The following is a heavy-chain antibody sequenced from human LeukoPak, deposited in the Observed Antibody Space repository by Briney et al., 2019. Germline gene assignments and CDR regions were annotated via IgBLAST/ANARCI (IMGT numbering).Heavy chain of an antibody. J-gene: IGHJ4*02. V-gene: IGHV1-8*01. CDR2: VNPNSGNT. D-gene: IGHD2-2*01. CDR3: TRGTPYCSSASCYNY. Sequence: ASVKVSCKASGYSFTSYDISWVRQAAGQGLEWMGWVNPNSGNTGYAQKFQGRVTMTRNTSISTAYMELSSLTSEDTAVYYCTRGTPYCSSASCYNYWGQGTLVTVSS. CDR1: GYSFTSYD.